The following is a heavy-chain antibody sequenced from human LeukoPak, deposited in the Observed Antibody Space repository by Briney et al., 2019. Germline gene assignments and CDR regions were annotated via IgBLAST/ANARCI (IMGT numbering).Heavy chain of an antibody. Sequence: PSETLSLTRTVSGGSISSGSYYWSWIRQPAGKGLEWIGRINISGGTNYNPSLKSRATISVDTSKNQFSLKLSSVTAADTAVYYCAREFRIRLDPWGQGTLVTVSS. V-gene: IGHV4-61*02. CDR3: AREFRIRLDP. J-gene: IGHJ5*02. D-gene: IGHD2-21*01. CDR2: INISGGT. CDR1: GGSISSGSYY.